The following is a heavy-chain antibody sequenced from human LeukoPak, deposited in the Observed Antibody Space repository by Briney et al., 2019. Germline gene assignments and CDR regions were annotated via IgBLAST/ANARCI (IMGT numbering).Heavy chain of an antibody. D-gene: IGHD4-17*01. J-gene: IGHJ4*02. CDR1: GFTVSSNY. Sequence: PGGSLRLSCAVSGFTVSSNYMSWVRKAPGKGLEWVSVMYSGGSTYYADSVKGRFTISRHNSKNTLYLEINSLRPEDKAVYYGGRGGGDYNPFDYWGQGTLVTVSS. CDR2: MYSGGST. V-gene: IGHV3-53*04. CDR3: GRGGGDYNPFDY.